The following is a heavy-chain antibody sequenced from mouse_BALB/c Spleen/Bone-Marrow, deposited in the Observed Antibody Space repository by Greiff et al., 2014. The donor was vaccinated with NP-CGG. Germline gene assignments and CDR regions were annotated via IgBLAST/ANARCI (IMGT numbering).Heavy chain of an antibody. D-gene: IGHD2-3*01. V-gene: IGHV1-9*01. CDR3: ARAYDGYSWFAY. CDR1: GYTFSSYW. Sequence: QVQLQQSGAELMKPGASVRISCKATGYTFSSYWIEWVKQRPGHGLEWIGEILPGSGTTNYIEKFKGKATITADTSSSTAYMQLSSLTFEDSAVYYCARAYDGYSWFAYWGQGTLVTVSA. J-gene: IGHJ3*01. CDR2: ILPGSGTT.